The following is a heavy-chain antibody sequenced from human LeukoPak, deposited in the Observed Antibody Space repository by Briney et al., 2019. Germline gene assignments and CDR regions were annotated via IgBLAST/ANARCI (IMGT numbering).Heavy chain of an antibody. J-gene: IGHJ5*02. CDR2: INHSGST. V-gene: IGHV4-34*01. Sequence: SETLSLTCAVYGGSFSGYYWSWIRQPPGKGLEWIGEINHSGSTNYNPSLKSRVTISVDTSKNQFSLKLSSVTAADTAVYYCARGGAITIFGVDLNWFDPWGQGTLVTVSS. CDR1: GGSFSGYY. CDR3: ARGGAITIFGVDLNWFDP. D-gene: IGHD3-3*01.